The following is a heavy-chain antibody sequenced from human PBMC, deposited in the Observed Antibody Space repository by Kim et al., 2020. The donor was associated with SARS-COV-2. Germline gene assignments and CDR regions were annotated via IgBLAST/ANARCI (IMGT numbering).Heavy chain of an antibody. CDR2: T. V-gene: IGHV3-23*01. CDR3: AKARTPMLYDY. J-gene: IGHJ4*02. D-gene: IGHD3-10*02. Sequence: TYYADSVKGRFTISRDNSKNTLYLQMNSLRAEDTAVYYCAKARTPMLYDYWGQGTLVTVSS.